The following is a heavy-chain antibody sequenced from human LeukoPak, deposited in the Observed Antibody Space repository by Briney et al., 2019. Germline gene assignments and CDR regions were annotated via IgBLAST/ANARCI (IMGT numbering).Heavy chain of an antibody. Sequence: ASVKVSCKASGGTFSSYAISWVRQAPGQGLEWMGIINPSGGSTSYAQKFQGRVTMTRDMSTGTVYMELSSLRSEDTAVYYCAKDYRETGVVRGVTWDYFYYYMDVWGKGTMVTISS. V-gene: IGHV1-46*01. CDR3: AKDYRETGVVRGVTWDYFYYYMDV. CDR2: INPSGGST. J-gene: IGHJ6*03. CDR1: GGTFSSYA. D-gene: IGHD3-10*02.